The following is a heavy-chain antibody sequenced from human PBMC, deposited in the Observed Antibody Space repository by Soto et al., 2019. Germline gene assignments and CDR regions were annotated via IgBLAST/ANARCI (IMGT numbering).Heavy chain of an antibody. D-gene: IGHD6-13*01. CDR1: GYTFTSYA. V-gene: IGHV1-3*01. J-gene: IGHJ4*02. CDR2: INAGNGNT. Sequence: VKVSCKASGYTFTSYAMHWVRQAPGQRLEWMGWINAGNGNTKYSQKFQGRVTITRDTSASTAYMELSSLRSEDTAVYYCARAYSSSWYLYYFDYWGQGTLVTVSS. CDR3: ARAYSSSWYLYYFDY.